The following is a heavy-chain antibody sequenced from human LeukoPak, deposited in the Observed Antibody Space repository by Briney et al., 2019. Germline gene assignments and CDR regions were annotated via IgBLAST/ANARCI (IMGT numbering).Heavy chain of an antibody. CDR2: INPNSGGT. Sequence: GASVKVSCKASGYTFTGYYMHWVRQAPGQGLECMGWINPNSGGTNYAQKFQGRVTMTRDTSISTAYMELSRLRSDDTAVYYCARAWLRLNPYFDYWGQGTLVTVSS. CDR3: ARAWLRLNPYFDY. D-gene: IGHD5-12*01. CDR1: GYTFTGYY. V-gene: IGHV1-2*02. J-gene: IGHJ4*02.